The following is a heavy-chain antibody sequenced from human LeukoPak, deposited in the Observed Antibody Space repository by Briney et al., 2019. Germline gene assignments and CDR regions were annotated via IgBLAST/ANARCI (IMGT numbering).Heavy chain of an antibody. CDR2: IYPGDSDT. CDR1: GYSFATYW. V-gene: IGHV5-51*01. CDR3: ARRGYCGGDCYSDY. Sequence: GESLKISCKGSGYSFATYWIGWARQMPGKGLGWMGIIYPGDSDTRYSPSFQGQVTISADKSISTAFLQWSSLKASDTAMYYCARRGYCGGDCYSDYWGQGTLVTVSS. J-gene: IGHJ4*02. D-gene: IGHD2-21*01.